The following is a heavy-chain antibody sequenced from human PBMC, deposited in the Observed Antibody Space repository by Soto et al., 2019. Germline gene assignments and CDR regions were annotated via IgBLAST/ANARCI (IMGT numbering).Heavy chain of an antibody. CDR3: ATGAAGIAAHVI. Sequence: QVQLVQSGAEVRKPGSSVKVSCKASGGTFSSYPVSWVRQAPGQGLEWMGGIIPIFGTTNYAQKFQDRVTITADKSTTTVYMELSSLRSEDTAVYYCATGAAGIAAHVIWGQGTLVTVSS. V-gene: IGHV1-69*06. CDR2: IIPIFGTT. D-gene: IGHD6-13*01. J-gene: IGHJ4*02. CDR1: GGTFSSYP.